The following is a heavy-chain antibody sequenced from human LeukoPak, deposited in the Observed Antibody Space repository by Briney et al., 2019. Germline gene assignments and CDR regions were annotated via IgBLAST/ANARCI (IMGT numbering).Heavy chain of an antibody. V-gene: IGHV1-2*06. D-gene: IGHD1-26*01. CDR2: INPDSGGT. CDR1: GYTFTGYY. Sequence: ASVKVSCKASGYTFTGYYMHWVRQAPGQGLEWMGRINPDSGGTNYAQKFQGRVTMTRDTSISTAYMDLSRLRSDDTAVYYCARVRSSGSYHDYWGQGTLVTVSS. J-gene: IGHJ4*02. CDR3: ARVRSSGSYHDY.